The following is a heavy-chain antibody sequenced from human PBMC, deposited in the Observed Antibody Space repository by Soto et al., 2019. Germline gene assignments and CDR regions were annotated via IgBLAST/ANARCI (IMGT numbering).Heavy chain of an antibody. Sequence: EVHLLESGGGLVQPGGSLRLSCAASGFTFRSYAMRWVRQAPGKGPEWVSSLSGSGGSTYYADSVKGRFTISRDNSKNTLVLQMNSLRAEDTAVYYCAKVPLYYYDTSGYQGKYYFDYWGQGNLVTVSS. CDR1: GFTFRSYA. D-gene: IGHD3-22*01. CDR3: AKVPLYYYDTSGYQGKYYFDY. CDR2: LSGSGGST. V-gene: IGHV3-23*01. J-gene: IGHJ4*02.